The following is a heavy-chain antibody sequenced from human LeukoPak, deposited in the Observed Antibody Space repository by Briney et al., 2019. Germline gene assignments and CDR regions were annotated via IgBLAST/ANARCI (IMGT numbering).Heavy chain of an antibody. V-gene: IGHV3-23*01. J-gene: IGHJ4*02. Sequence: GGSLRLSCAASGFTFSSNAMSWVRQAPGKGLEWVSGISGSGSNTYYADSVKGRFTISRDSSKNTLYLQMNSLRADDTAVYYCAKDWGRYSSSWYYFDYWGQGTLVTVSS. CDR2: ISGSGSNT. D-gene: IGHD6-13*01. CDR3: AKDWGRYSSSWYYFDY. CDR1: GFTFSSNA.